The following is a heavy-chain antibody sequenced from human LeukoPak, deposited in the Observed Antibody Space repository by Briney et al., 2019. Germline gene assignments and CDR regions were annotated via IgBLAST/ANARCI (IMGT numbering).Heavy chain of an antibody. J-gene: IGHJ4*02. Sequence: GSLRLSCAASGFTFSSYNMNWVRQAPGKGLEWVSSISSSSSYIYYADSVKGRFTISRDNAKNSLYLQVNSLRAEDTAVYYCARVYPQGADFWSGYFLDYWGQGTLVTVSS. CDR3: ARVYPQGADFWSGYFLDY. D-gene: IGHD3-3*01. CDR2: ISSSSSYI. CDR1: GFTFSSYN. V-gene: IGHV3-21*01.